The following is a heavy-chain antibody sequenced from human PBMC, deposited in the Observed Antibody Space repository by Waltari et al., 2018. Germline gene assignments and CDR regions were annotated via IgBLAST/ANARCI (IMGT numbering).Heavy chain of an antibody. CDR1: GCNVEDYG. CDR3: ARALILEAASPYYYYGMDV. CDR2: INWNGGST. V-gene: IGHV3-20*04. J-gene: IGHJ6*02. D-gene: IGHD1-1*01. Sequence: EVQLVESGGGVVRHGGSLSRSSAASGCNVEDYGGSWVRKAAGTGREWEPGINWNGGSTGYADTVKGRFTISRDNAKNPLHLQMNSLRAEDTALYYCARALILEAASPYYYYGMDVCGHGTTVTVSS.